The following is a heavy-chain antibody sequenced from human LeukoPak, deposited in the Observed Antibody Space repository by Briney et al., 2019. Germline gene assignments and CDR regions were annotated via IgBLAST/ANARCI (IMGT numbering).Heavy chain of an antibody. J-gene: IGHJ4*02. Sequence: SLRLSCAASGFTFDDYAIHWVRQAPGKGLEWVSGISWHSGRIGYADSVKGRFTLSRDNAKNSLYLQMNSLRAEDTAVYYCAGDFDYWGQGTLVTVSS. CDR1: GFTFDDYA. CDR3: AGDFDY. CDR2: ISWHSGRI. V-gene: IGHV3-9*01.